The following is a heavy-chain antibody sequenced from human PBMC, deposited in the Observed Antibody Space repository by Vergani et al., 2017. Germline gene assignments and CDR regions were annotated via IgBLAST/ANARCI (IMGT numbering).Heavy chain of an antibody. D-gene: IGHD2-15*01. Sequence: QVQLQESGPGLVKPSQTLSLTCTVSGGSISSGDYYWSWIRQPPGKGLEWIGYTYYSWSTYYNPSLKIRVTIAVDTSKNQFSLKLSSVTAAATAGYYCARVTPIGYCSGGSCYVFDYWGQGTLVTVSS. CDR2: TYYSWST. J-gene: IGHJ4*02. V-gene: IGHV4-30-4*08. CDR1: GGSISSGDYY. CDR3: ARVTPIGYCSGGSCYVFDY.